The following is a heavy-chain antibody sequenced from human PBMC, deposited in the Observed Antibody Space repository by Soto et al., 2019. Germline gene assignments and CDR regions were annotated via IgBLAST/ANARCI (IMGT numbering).Heavy chain of an antibody. CDR3: VHTVMVDTITGGHYVDY. CDR2: IYGNEDK. V-gene: IGHV2-5*01. Sequence: QITLEESGPTLVKPTQTLTLTCTFSAFSLSTNGAGVGWIRQPPGKHLEWLAVIYGNEDKRYSRSLTSRLSIAKDTSKNQVVLTMTTMDPVDTATYYCVHTVMVDTITGGHYVDYWGGGILVTVSS. J-gene: IGHJ4*02. D-gene: IGHD2-8*01. CDR1: AFSLSTNGAG.